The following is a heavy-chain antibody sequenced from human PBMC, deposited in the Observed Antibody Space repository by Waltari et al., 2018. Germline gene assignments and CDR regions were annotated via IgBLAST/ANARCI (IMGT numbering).Heavy chain of an antibody. CDR3: ARAEDSGYDSIAWFDP. V-gene: IGHV4-38-2*01. CDR1: GYSLSSGYY. J-gene: IGHJ5*02. D-gene: IGHD5-12*01. CDR2: IYHSGRT. Sequence: QVQLQESGPGLVKPSETLYLPCAVSGYSLSSGYYWGWIRQPPGKGLEWIGSIYHSGRTYYNPSLKSRVTISVDTSKNQFSLKLSSVTAADTAVYYCARAEDSGYDSIAWFDPWGQGTLVTVSS.